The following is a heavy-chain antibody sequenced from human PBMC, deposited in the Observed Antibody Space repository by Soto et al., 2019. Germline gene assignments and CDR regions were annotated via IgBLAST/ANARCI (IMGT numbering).Heavy chain of an antibody. CDR1: GGTFSSYA. Sequence: SVKVSCTASGGTFSSYAISWVRQAPGQGLEWMGGIIPIFGTANYAQKFQGRVTITADESTSTAYMELSSLRSEDTAVYYCARDSHDPYNWFDPWGQGTLVTVS. V-gene: IGHV1-69*13. CDR2: IIPIFGTA. CDR3: ARDSHDPYNWFDP. J-gene: IGHJ5*02.